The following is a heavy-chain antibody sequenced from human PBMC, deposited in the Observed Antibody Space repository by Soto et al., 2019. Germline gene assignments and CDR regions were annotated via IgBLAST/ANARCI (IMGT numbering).Heavy chain of an antibody. CDR1: GFTFSSYA. CDR3: AKDWEFDWPNYYFDY. D-gene: IGHD3-9*01. Sequence: PGGSLRLSCAASGFTFSSYAMSWVRQAPGKGLEWVSAISGDGSSTYFADSGKGRFTTSRDNSKNTLYLQMNSLRAEDTAVYYCAKDWEFDWPNYYFDYWGQGTLVTVSS. CDR2: ISGDGSST. V-gene: IGHV3-23*01. J-gene: IGHJ4*02.